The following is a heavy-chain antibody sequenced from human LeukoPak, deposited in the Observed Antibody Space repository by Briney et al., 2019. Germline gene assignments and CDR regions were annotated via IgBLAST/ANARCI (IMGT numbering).Heavy chain of an antibody. D-gene: IGHD3-16*01. V-gene: IGHV1-18*01. CDR3: ARASFWESPINWFAP. Sequence: VASVKVSCKTSGYTFTGYGISWVRQAPGQGLEWMAWISSLNGDTKYAQKFQGRVTVTTDRSTSTAYMELRSLRSDDTAVYSCARASFWESPINWFAPWGQGTLVTVSP. CDR1: GYTFTGYG. CDR2: ISSLNGDT. J-gene: IGHJ5*02.